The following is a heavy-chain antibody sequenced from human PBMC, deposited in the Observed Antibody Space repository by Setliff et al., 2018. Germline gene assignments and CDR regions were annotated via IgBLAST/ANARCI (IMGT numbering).Heavy chain of an antibody. CDR2: SRDKASGFTT. CDR3: LGSLRKINSFDI. D-gene: IGHD2-21*01. V-gene: IGHV3-72*01. CDR1: AFPFSIYR. J-gene: IGHJ3*02. Sequence: GGSLRLSCAASAFPFSIYRMDWVRQAPGKGLEWVGRSRDKASGFTTEYAASVKGRFSVSRDNSKNSLYLQMNSLKTEDTAVYYCLGSLRKINSFDIWGQGTMVTVSS.